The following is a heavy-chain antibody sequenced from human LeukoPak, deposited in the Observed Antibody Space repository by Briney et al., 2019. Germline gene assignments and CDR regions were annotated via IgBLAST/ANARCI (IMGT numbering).Heavy chain of an antibody. V-gene: IGHV1-2*02. Sequence: VASVKVSCKASGYTFTGYYMHWVRQAPGQGLEWMGWINPNTAVTNYAQNFQGRVTMTRDTSISTAYMELSRLRSDDTAVYYCARGFLRGVVRDSYGYRYWGQGTLVTVSS. CDR3: ARGFLRGVVRDSYGYRY. CDR2: INPNTAVT. D-gene: IGHD5-18*01. CDR1: GYTFTGYY. J-gene: IGHJ4*02.